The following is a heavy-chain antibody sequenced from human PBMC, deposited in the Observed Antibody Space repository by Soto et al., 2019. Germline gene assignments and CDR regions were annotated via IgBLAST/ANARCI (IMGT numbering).Heavy chain of an antibody. V-gene: IGHV3-53*02. Sequence: EVQLVETGGGLIQPGGSLRLSCADSGFSVGSNYMTWVRQSPGKWLEWVSLIYSNGDTDYADSVKGRFSISRDNFKNTLYLQMNDLRAEDTAVYHCARKSDSSPVPEADGVWGRGTLVTVSS. CDR1: GFSVGSNY. CDR3: ARKSDSSPVPEADGV. J-gene: IGHJ4*02. D-gene: IGHD2-8*01. CDR2: IYSNGDT.